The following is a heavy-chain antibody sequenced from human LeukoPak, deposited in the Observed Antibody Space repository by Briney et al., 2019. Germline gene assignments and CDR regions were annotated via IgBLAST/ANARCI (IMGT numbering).Heavy chain of an antibody. CDR2: IYSSGGT. D-gene: IGHD3-16*02. Sequence: SETLSLTCTVSGDSISSYYWSWIRKPPGKGLEWIGYIYSSGGTNYIPSVKGRVTISIDTSKNQFSLKLSSVTAADSAVYYCARLTRLSSSPDRYYLDYWGQGALVTVSS. J-gene: IGHJ4*02. CDR1: GDSISSYY. V-gene: IGHV4-4*09. CDR3: ARLTRLSSSPDRYYLDY.